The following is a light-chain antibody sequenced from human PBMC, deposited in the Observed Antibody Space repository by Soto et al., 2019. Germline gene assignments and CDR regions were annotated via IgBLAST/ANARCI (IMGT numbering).Light chain of an antibody. CDR2: AAS. CDR3: QQSYSTPRT. CDR1: QSISSY. V-gene: IGKV1-39*01. J-gene: IGKJ1*01. Sequence: DIQMTQSPSSLCSCVGDRVSITCRASQSISSYLNWYQQKPGKAPKLLIYAASSLQSGVPSRFSGSGSGTDFTLTISSLQPEDFATYYCQQSYSTPRTFGQGTKVDIK.